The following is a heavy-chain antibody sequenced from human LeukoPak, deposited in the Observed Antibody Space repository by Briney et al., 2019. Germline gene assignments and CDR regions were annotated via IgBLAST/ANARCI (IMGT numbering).Heavy chain of an antibody. CDR2: IYSGGST. CDR3: ARGSYDSSGYYYVNYFDY. J-gene: IGHJ4*02. Sequence: AGGSLRLSCGASGFRFDDYAMHWVRQAPGKGLEWVSVIYSGGSTYYADSVKGRFTISRDNSKNTLYLQMNSLRAEDTAVYYCARGSYDSSGYYYVNYFDYWGQGTLVTVSS. CDR1: GFRFDDYA. V-gene: IGHV3-53*01. D-gene: IGHD3-22*01.